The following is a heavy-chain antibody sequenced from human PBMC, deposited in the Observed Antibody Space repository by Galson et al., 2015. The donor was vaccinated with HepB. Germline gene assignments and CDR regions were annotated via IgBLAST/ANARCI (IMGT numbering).Heavy chain of an antibody. D-gene: IGHD6-13*01. CDR1: GYTFTSYA. CDR3: ARVRSSSWGEAFDI. Sequence: SVKVSCKASGYTFTSYAMHWVRQAPGQRLEWMGWINAGNGNTKYSQKFQGRVTITRDTSASTAYMELSSLRSEDTAVYYCARVRSSSWGEAFDIWGQGTMVTVSS. CDR2: INAGNGNT. J-gene: IGHJ3*02. V-gene: IGHV1-3*01.